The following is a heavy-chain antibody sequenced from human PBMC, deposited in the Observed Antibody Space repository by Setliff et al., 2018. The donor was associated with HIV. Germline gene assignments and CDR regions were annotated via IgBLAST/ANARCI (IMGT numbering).Heavy chain of an antibody. CDR3: ARGGTYCTNGVCYTHNWFDP. J-gene: IGHJ5*02. CDR1: GYTFTDYY. Sequence: ASVKVSCKASGYTFTDYYMHWVRQAPGQGLEWMGRINPNSGGTNHAQKFQGRVTMTRDTSSSTAYMELSRLRSDDTAVYYCARGGTYCTNGVCYTHNWFDPWGQGTLVTVSS. V-gene: IGHV1-2*06. D-gene: IGHD2-8*01. CDR2: INPNSGGT.